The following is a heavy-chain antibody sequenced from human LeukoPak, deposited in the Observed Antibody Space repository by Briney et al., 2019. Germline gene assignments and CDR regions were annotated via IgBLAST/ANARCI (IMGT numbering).Heavy chain of an antibody. J-gene: IGHJ4*02. CDR2: IKQDGSEK. CDR1: GFTFSSYW. D-gene: IGHD4-23*01. V-gene: IGHV3-7*03. CDR3: VRETTGNSLDF. Sequence: PGGSLRLSCAASGFTFSSYWMSWVRQAPGKGLEWVANIKQDGSEKYYVDSVKGRFTISRDNTKNSLFLQMDSLRVEDTAMYFCVRETTGNSLDFWGQGTLVTVSS.